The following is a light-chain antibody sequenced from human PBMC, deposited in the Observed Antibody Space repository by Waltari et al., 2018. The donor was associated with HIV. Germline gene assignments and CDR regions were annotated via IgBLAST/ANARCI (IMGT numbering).Light chain of an antibody. CDR3: QQYDNLPPRRT. CDR2: DAS. Sequence: DIQMTQSPSSLSASVGDRVTITCQASQDISNYLKWYQQKPGKAPKLLIYDASNLETGVPSMFSGSGSGTDFTFTISSLQPEDIATYYCQQYDNLPPRRTFGPGTKVDIK. CDR1: QDISNY. V-gene: IGKV1-33*01. J-gene: IGKJ3*01.